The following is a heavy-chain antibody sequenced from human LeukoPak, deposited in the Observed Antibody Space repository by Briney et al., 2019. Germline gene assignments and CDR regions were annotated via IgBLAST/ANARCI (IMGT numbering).Heavy chain of an antibody. Sequence: QPGGSLRLSCAASGFTFSSYAMSWVRQAPGKGLEWVSAISGSGGSTYYADSVKGRFTISRDNSKNTLYLQMNSLRDEDTAVYYCANVGDYGGANWFDPWGQGTLVTVSS. J-gene: IGHJ5*02. CDR2: ISGSGGST. D-gene: IGHD4-23*01. CDR3: ANVGDYGGANWFDP. CDR1: GFTFSSYA. V-gene: IGHV3-23*01.